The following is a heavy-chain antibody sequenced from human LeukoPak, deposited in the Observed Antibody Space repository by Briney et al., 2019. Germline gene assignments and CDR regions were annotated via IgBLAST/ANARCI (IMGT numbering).Heavy chain of an antibody. CDR1: GFAVSSNY. D-gene: IGHD3-22*01. V-gene: IGHV3-53*01. CDR2: IYTGGST. J-gene: IGHJ4*02. Sequence: PGGSLRLSCAASGFAVSSNYMSWVRQAPGKGLEWVSVIYTGGSTYYADSVKGRFTISRDNSKNTVYLQMNSLRAEDTAVYYCARERGTSGYILAFWGRGTLATVSS. CDR3: ARERGTSGYILAF.